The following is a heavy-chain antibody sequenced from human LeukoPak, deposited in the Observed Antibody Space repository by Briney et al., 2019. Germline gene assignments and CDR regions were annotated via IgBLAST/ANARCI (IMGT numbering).Heavy chain of an antibody. D-gene: IGHD4-11*01. V-gene: IGHV3-48*01. CDR2: ISSSSSTI. CDR1: GFTFSTYR. Sequence: GGSLRLSCATSGFTFSTYRMNWVRQAPGKGLEWVPYISSSSSTIYYADSVKGRFTISRDNAKNSLYQQMNSLRAEDTAVYYCARDIISMTTNAFDIWGQGTMVTVSS. CDR3: ARDIISMTTNAFDI. J-gene: IGHJ3*02.